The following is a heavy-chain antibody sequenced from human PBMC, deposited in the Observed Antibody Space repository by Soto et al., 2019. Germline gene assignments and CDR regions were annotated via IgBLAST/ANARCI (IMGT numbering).Heavy chain of an antibody. Sequence: ASVKVSCKASGGTFSSYAISWVRQAPGQGLEWMGGIIPIFGTANYAQKFQGRVTITADESTSTAYMELSSLRSEDTAVYYCASGYYASSGPQSIDYWGQGTLVTVSS. CDR2: IIPIFGTA. J-gene: IGHJ4*02. V-gene: IGHV1-69*13. CDR3: ASGYYASSGPQSIDY. CDR1: GGTFSSYA. D-gene: IGHD3-22*01.